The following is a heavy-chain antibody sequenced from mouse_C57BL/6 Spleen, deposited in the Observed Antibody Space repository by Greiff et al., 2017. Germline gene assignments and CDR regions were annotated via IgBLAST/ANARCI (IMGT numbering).Heavy chain of an antibody. D-gene: IGHD1-1*01. CDR2: ILPGSGST. CDR1: GYTFTGYW. Sequence: QVQLQQSVAELMKPGASVKLSCKATGYTFTGYWIEWVKQRPGHGLEWIGEILPGSGSTNYNEKFKGKATFTADTSSNTAYMQLSSLTTEDSAIYYCAKVYYYGSSYDYAMDYWGQGTSVTVSS. CDR3: AKVYYYGSSYDYAMDY. V-gene: IGHV1-9*01. J-gene: IGHJ4*01.